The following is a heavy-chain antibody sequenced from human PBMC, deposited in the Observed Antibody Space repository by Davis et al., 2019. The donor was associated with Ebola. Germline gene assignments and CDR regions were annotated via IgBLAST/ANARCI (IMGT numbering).Heavy chain of an antibody. CDR1: GFTFSTYS. V-gene: IGHV3-21*01. Sequence: GVSLKISCAASGFTFSTYSMNWVRQAPGKGLEWVSSISSRSYSIYYADSVKGRFTISRDNAKNSLYLQMNNLRAEDTAVYFCARSNVWGKGTTVTVSS. CDR3: ARSNV. CDR2: ISSRSYSI. J-gene: IGHJ6*04.